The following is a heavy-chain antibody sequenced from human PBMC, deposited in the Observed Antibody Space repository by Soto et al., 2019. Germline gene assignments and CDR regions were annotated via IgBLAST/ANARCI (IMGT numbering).Heavy chain of an antibody. CDR3: ARGRRLRYFDWLPRDSDY. J-gene: IGHJ4*02. CDR2: IYSGGNT. D-gene: IGHD3-9*01. Sequence: GGSLRLSCAASGFTVSSNYMSWVRQAPGKGLEWVSVIYSGGNTYYADSVKGRFTISRDNSKNTLYLQMNSLRAEDTAVYYCARGRRLRYFDWLPRDSDYWGQGT. CDR1: GFTVSSNY. V-gene: IGHV3-66*01.